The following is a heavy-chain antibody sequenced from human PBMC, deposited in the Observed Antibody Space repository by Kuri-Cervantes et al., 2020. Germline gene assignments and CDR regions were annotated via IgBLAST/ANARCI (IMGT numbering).Heavy chain of an antibody. D-gene: IGHD5-18*01. V-gene: IGHV4-38-2*02. CDR3: ARDRLAMVV. CDR1: GYSISSGYF. CDR2: IDHSGST. J-gene: IGHJ4*02. Sequence: SQTLSLTCAVSGYSISSGYFWGWIRQPPGKGLEWIGSIDHSGSTNYNPSLKSRVTMSVDSSKNQFSLKLTSVTAADTAVYYCARDRLAMVVWGQGALVTVSS.